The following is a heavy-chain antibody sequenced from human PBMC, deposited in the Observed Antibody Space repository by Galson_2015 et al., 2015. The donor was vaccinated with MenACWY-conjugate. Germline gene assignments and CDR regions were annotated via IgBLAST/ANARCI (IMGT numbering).Heavy chain of an antibody. CDR3: AKNGNYFGMGFDY. V-gene: IGHV3-23*01. J-gene: IGHJ4*02. CDR1: GFTFSSFA. D-gene: IGHD2/OR15-2a*01. Sequence: SLRLSCAASGFTFSSFAMSWVRQAPGKGLEWVSVITSSGGTTYYADSVKGRFTISRDNPKSTLYLQMDTQRAEDTATYYCAKNGNYFGMGFDYWGQGTLVT. CDR2: ITSSGGTT.